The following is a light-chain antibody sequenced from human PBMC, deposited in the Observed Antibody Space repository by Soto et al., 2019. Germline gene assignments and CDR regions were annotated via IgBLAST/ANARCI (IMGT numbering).Light chain of an antibody. Sequence: EIVLTQSPGTLSLSPGERATLSCRASQIVSSTYLAWYQQKPGQAPRLIIYGASNRATGIPDGFSGSGSGTDFTLTISRLEAEDFAVYYCQNYGLTFGGGTEVEI. CDR3: QNYGLT. CDR2: GAS. CDR1: QIVSSTY. J-gene: IGKJ4*01. V-gene: IGKV3-20*01.